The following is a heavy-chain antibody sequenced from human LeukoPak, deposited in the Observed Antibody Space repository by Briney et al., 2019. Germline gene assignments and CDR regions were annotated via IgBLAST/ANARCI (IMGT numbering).Heavy chain of an antibody. J-gene: IGHJ4*02. V-gene: IGHV4-34*01. CDR3: TRAVAGHPD. CDR1: GVPFSNYY. Sequence: PSETLSLTCAVSGVPFSNYYWSWVRQSPRQGLEWIGEINHSGYTNYNPPLKSRVTMSIDTSKNQFSLRLTSVTAADTGVYYCTRAVAGHPDWGQGTLVTVSS. CDR2: INHSGYT. D-gene: IGHD5-12*01.